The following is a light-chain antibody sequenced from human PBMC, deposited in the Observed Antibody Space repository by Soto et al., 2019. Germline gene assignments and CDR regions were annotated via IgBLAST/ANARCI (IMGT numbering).Light chain of an antibody. V-gene: IGKV1-39*01. CDR1: QSISSY. J-gene: IGKJ4*01. CDR3: QQGHNAPRT. CDR2: DAS. Sequence: DIQMTQSPSSLSASVGDRVTITCRARQSISSYLIWYQQKPGKAPQLLIYDASTLQSGVPSRFIGSGSGTSFTLTISSLTPYDFATYYCQQGHNAPRTFGGGTKVEIK.